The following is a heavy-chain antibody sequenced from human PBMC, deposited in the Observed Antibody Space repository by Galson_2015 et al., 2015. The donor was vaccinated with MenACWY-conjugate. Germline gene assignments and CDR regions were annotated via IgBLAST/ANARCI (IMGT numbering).Heavy chain of an antibody. CDR2: ISGTGGDT. CDR3: AKDREGYASGTYFRDFDY. V-gene: IGHV3-23*01. D-gene: IGHD3-10*01. CDR1: GFTFGNYA. Sequence: SLRLSCAASGFTFGNYAMTWVRQAPGKGLEWVSAISGTGGDTYNADSVRGRFTISRDNSKNTLYLQMNSLRAEDTAVYYCAKDREGYASGTYFRDFDYWGQGTLVTVSS. J-gene: IGHJ4*02.